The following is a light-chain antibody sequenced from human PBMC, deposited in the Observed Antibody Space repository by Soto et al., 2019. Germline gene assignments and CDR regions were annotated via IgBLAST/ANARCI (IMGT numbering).Light chain of an antibody. CDR2: GAS. J-gene: IGKJ1*01. V-gene: IGKV3-20*01. Sequence: EIVLTQSPGTLSLSPGERATLSCRATQSVSSSYLAWYQQKPGQAPRLLIYGASNRATGIPDRFSGSGSGTDITLTISRLETEEFAVYYCQQYDNSPTTFGQGTKVEIK. CDR3: QQYDNSPTT. CDR1: QSVSSSY.